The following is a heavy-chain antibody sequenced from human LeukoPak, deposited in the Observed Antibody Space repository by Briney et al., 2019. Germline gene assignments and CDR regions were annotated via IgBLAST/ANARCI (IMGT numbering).Heavy chain of an antibody. V-gene: IGHV3-30*18. CDR3: AKDKRSGYSGYYGMDV. CDR2: ISYDGSNK. J-gene: IGHJ6*02. Sequence: GGSLRLSCAASGFTFSSYGMHWVRQAPGKGLEWVAVISYDGSNKYYADSVKGRFTISRDNSKNTLYLQMNSPRAEDTAVYYCAKDKRSGYSGYYGMDVWGQGTTVTVSS. D-gene: IGHD5-12*01. CDR1: GFTFSSYG.